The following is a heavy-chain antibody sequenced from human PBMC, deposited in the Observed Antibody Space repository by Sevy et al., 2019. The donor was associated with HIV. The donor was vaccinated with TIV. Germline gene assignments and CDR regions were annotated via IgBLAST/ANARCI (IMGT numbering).Heavy chain of an antibody. CDR3: ATGRQGATYGY. J-gene: IGHJ4*02. V-gene: IGHV3-30*03. D-gene: IGHD1-26*01. CDR2: ISYDGSDK. Sequence: GGSLRLSCAASGFNFRIYAMHWVRQAPGMGLEWVAVISYDGSDKFYAESVKGRFTISRDNSKNMVFLQLNSLRGDDTAVYYCATGRQGATYGYWGQGTPVTVSS. CDR1: GFNFRIYA.